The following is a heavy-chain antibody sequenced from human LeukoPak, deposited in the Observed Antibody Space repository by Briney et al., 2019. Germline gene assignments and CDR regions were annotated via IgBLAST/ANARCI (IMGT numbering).Heavy chain of an antibody. CDR2: IFAGVGT. CDR1: GFTVSNNY. J-gene: IGHJ4*02. Sequence: GGSLRLSCAASGFTVSNNYMTWVRQAPGKGLEWVSIIFAGVGTYYADSVRGRFTISRDNSKNTLYLQMSSLEAEDAAVYYCARGDRGTGQHFDYWGQGTLVTVS. V-gene: IGHV3-53*01. CDR3: ARGDRGTGQHFDY. D-gene: IGHD1-1*01.